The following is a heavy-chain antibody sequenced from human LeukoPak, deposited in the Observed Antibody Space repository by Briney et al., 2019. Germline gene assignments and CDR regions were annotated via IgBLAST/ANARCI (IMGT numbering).Heavy chain of an antibody. J-gene: IGHJ6*02. CDR3: ASRSCSGGRCDSSYYYYYGMDV. CDR1: GGTLNSFA. Sequence: SVKVSCKASGGTLNSFAISWLRQAPGLGLEWRGGIIPIFGTANYAQKFQGGVTITADESTNTAYMELSSLRSEDTAVYYCASRSCSGGRCDSSYYYYYGMDVWGQGTTVTVSS. V-gene: IGHV1-69*01. CDR2: IIPIFGTA. D-gene: IGHD2-15*01.